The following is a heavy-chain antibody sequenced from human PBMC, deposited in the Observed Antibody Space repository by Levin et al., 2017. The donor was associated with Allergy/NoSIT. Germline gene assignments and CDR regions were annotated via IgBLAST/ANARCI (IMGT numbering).Heavy chain of an antibody. Sequence: SQTLSLTCTVSGGSISSGDYYWSWIRQPPGKGLEWIGYIYYSGSTYFNPSLKSRVTISVDTSKNKFSLKLRSVTAADTAVYYCARITAAGIWPPLGYFDYWGQGTLVSVSS. V-gene: IGHV4-30-4*01. CDR1: GGSISSGDYY. CDR3: ARITAAGIWPPLGYFDY. J-gene: IGHJ4*02. D-gene: IGHD6-13*01. CDR2: IYYSGST.